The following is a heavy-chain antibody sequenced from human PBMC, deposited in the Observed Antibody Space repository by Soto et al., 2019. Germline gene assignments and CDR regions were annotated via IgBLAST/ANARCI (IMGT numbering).Heavy chain of an antibody. CDR3: ARLGGPYVCFNAF. J-gene: IGHJ4*02. Sequence: QEQLVPSGAEVKKPGSSLKVSCPYSGGLFSSFALTWVRQAPGQGLAWMGGIIPVFGTTNYAQKFQGRVTNTADESTTTAYRDRSNRTSDDKAIYNFARLGGPYVCFNAFWGQGPKVTVPA. V-gene: IGHV1-69*01. CDR2: IIPVFGTT. D-gene: IGHD3-16*01. CDR1: GGLFSSFA.